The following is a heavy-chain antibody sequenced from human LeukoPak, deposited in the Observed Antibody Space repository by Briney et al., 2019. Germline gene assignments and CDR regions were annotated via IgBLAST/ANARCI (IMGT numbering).Heavy chain of an antibody. CDR3: AKDYNSGYDKYYFDY. Sequence: PSETLSLTCSVSGDSISNYYWSWIRQPPGMGLEWIGYVSYSGITNYNPSLMSRVTMSMDTSKKQFSLKLRSVTAADTAVYYCAKDYNSGYDKYYFDYWGQGTLVTVSS. J-gene: IGHJ4*02. D-gene: IGHD5-12*01. CDR2: VSYSGIT. V-gene: IGHV4-59*01. CDR1: GDSISNYY.